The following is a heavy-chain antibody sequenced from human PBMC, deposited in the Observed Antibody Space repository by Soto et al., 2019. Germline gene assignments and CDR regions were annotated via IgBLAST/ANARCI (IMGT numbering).Heavy chain of an antibody. CDR3: ARVPIAAAGKRRYYYYGMDV. Sequence: PSEILSLTCAVSGGSISSSNWWSWVRQPPGKGLEWIGEIYHSGSTNYNPSLKSRVTISVDKSKNQFSLKLSSVTAADTAVYYCARVPIAAAGKRRYYYYGMDVWGQGTTVTVSS. CDR1: GGSISSSNW. V-gene: IGHV4-4*02. CDR2: IYHSGST. D-gene: IGHD6-13*01. J-gene: IGHJ6*02.